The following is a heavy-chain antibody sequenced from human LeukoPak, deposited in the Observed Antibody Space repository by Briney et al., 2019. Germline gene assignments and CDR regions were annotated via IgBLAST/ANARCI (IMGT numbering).Heavy chain of an antibody. J-gene: IGHJ4*02. CDR1: GYTFTIYG. V-gene: IGHV1-18*01. D-gene: IGHD3-22*01. CDR2: ISAYNGNT. CDR3: ARDRPYYYDSSGWKHPLYPLDY. Sequence: ASVKLCCNASGYTFTIYGISWDRQAPGQGLELMGWISAYNGNTNYAQKLQGRVTMTTRTTTTTAYTELRSLISDDTAVSYCARDRPYYYDSSGWKHPLYPLDYWGQGTLVTVSS.